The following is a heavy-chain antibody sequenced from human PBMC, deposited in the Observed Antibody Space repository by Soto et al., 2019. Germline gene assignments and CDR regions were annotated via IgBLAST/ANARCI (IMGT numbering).Heavy chain of an antibody. J-gene: IGHJ3*02. Sequence: QSTLKESGPTLVKPTQTLTLTCSFSGFSLSTSGIGVGWIRQPPGKALEWLAHIYWSGDEHYSPSLRSRLSITKDTSKNQVDLTMTNMDPVDTATYYCARGLAALPVFAFDIWGQGTMVTVSS. V-gene: IGHV2-5*01. CDR3: ARGLAALPVFAFDI. D-gene: IGHD6-6*01. CDR1: GFSLSTSGIG. CDR2: IYWSGDE.